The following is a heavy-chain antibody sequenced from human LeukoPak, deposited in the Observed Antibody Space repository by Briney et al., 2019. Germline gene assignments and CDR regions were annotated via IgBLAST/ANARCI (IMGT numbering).Heavy chain of an antibody. J-gene: IGHJ4*02. V-gene: IGHV4-39*07. Sequence: SETLSLTCTVSGGSISSYYWSWIRQPPGKGLEWIGSIYYSGSTYYNPSLKSRVTISVDTSKNQFSLKLSSVTAADTAVYYCASFSWGLQHQPQDYWGQGTLVTVSS. CDR2: IYYSGST. D-gene: IGHD1-26*01. CDR3: ASFSWGLQHQPQDY. CDR1: GGSISSYY.